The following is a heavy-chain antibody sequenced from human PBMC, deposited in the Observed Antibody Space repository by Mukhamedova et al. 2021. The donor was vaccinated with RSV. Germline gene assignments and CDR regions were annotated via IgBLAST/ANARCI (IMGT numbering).Heavy chain of an antibody. D-gene: IGHD3-22*01. J-gene: IGHJ6*02. CDR3: ARDIPSYDSSGTETYYYYGMDV. V-gene: IGHV1-46*01. CDR2: INPSGGST. Sequence: GWMGIINPSGGSTSYAQKFQGRVTMTRDTSTSTVYMELSSLRSEDTAVYYCARDIPSYDSSGTETYYYYGMDVWGQGTTVTVSS.